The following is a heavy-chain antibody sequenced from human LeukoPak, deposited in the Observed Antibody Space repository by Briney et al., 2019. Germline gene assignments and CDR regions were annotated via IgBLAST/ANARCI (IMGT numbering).Heavy chain of an antibody. D-gene: IGHD6-19*01. CDR3: AKDVGYSSGWYFDL. J-gene: IGHJ2*01. V-gene: IGHV3-9*01. CDR2: LSWNSGSI. CDR1: GFTFDDYA. Sequence: GGSLRISCAASGFTFDDYAMLWVRQAPGKGLEWVSGLSWNSGSIGYADSVKGRFTISRDNAKNSLYLQMNSLRAEDTALYYCAKDVGYSSGWYFDLWGRGTLVTVSS.